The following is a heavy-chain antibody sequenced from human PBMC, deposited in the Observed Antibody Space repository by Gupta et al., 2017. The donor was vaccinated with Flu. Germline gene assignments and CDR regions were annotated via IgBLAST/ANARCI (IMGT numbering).Heavy chain of an antibody. CDR3: ARSKSGTEFDY. J-gene: IGHJ4*02. CDR2: IDWDNDK. D-gene: IGHD1-1*01. Sequence: QVTLKASGPALVKPTQTLTLTCTFSGFSLSTSGMSVNWIRQPPGRALAWLEGIDWDNDKFYTTSLKTRLAISKVTSKNQVVLTMTNLDPVDTATYYCARSKSGTEFDYWGQGTLVTVSS. CDR1: GFSLSTSGMS. V-gene: IGHV2-70*04.